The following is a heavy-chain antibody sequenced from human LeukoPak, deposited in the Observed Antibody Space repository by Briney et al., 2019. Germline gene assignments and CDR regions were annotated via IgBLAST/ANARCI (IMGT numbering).Heavy chain of an antibody. D-gene: IGHD5-18*01. V-gene: IGHV3-33*06. Sequence: PGGALRLSCAASGFTFSSYAMGWVRQAPGQGREWVAHIWYDGSKKNYADSVKGRFTISRDDSKSTLYLQINSLRAEDTAVYYCAKDLSYGSNWFDPWGQGTLVTVSS. CDR3: AKDLSYGSNWFDP. CDR1: GFTFSSYA. CDR2: IWYDGSKK. J-gene: IGHJ5*02.